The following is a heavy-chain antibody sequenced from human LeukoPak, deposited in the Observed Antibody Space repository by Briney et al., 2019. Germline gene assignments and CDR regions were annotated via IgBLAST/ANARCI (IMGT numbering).Heavy chain of an antibody. CDR2: ITSSSTYT. CDR3: ARRAGAYSHPYDY. V-gene: IGHV3-21*04. J-gene: IGHJ4*02. CDR1: GFSFSSYN. Sequence: GGSLRLSCAASGFSFSSYNMNWVRQAPGKGLEWVSSITSSSTYTFYADSVKGRFTISRDSARNSLYLQMNSLRAEDTAVYYCARRAGAYSHPYDYWGQGTLVTVSS. D-gene: IGHD4/OR15-4a*01.